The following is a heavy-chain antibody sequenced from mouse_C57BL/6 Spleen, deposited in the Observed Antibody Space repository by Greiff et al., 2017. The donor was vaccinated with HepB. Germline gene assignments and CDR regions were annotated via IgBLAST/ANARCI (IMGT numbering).Heavy chain of an antibody. V-gene: IGHV1-74*01. J-gene: IGHJ4*01. CDR2: IHPSDSDT. CDR1: GYTFTSYW. Sequence: QVQLKQPGAELVKPGASVKVSCKASGYTFTSYWMHWVKQRPGQGLEWIGRIHPSDSDTNYNQKFKGKATLTVDKSSSTAYMQLSSLTSEDSAVYYCAMGFPHYYGNYYAMDYWGQGTSVTVSS. D-gene: IGHD1-1*01. CDR3: AMGFPHYYGNYYAMDY.